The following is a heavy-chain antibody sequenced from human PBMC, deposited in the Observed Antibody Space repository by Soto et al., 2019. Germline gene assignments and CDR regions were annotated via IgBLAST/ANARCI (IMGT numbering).Heavy chain of an antibody. J-gene: IGHJ4*02. D-gene: IGHD4-17*01. CDR3: ARERGFYDYGDPFDY. CDR2: ISYDGSNK. Sequence: GGSLRLSCAASGFTFSSYAMHWVRQAPGKGLEWVAVISYDGSNKYYADSVKGRFTISRDNSKNTLYLQMNSLRAEDTAVYYCARERGFYDYGDPFDYWGQGTLVTVSS. V-gene: IGHV3-30-3*01. CDR1: GFTFSSYA.